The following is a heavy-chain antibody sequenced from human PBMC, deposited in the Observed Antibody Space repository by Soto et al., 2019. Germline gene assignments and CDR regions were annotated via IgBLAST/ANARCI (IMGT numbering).Heavy chain of an antibody. V-gene: IGHV3-23*01. D-gene: IGHD3-10*01. CDR2: ISGSGGST. Sequence: VQLLESGGGLVQPGGSLRLSCAASGFTFSSYAMSWVRQAPGKGLEWVSAISGSGGSTYYADSVKGRFTISRDNSKNTLYLQMNSLRAEDTAVYYCAKAPKYYYGSGSYYSLGYFDYWGQGTLVTVSS. CDR1: GFTFSSYA. CDR3: AKAPKYYYGSGSYYSLGYFDY. J-gene: IGHJ4*02.